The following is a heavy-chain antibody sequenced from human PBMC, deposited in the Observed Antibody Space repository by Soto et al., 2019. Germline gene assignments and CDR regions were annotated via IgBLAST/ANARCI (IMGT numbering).Heavy chain of an antibody. CDR2: ISDDGGST. Sequence: LRLSCAASGFTFSNYVMNWVRQAPGKGLEWVSAISDDGGSTYYADSVKGRFTISRDNFRNTLYVQMNSLRAEDTAVYYCAKGVTTADYYYGMDVWGQGTTVTVSS. J-gene: IGHJ6*02. CDR1: GFTFSNYV. V-gene: IGHV3-23*01. CDR3: AKGVTTADYYYGMDV. D-gene: IGHD3-22*01.